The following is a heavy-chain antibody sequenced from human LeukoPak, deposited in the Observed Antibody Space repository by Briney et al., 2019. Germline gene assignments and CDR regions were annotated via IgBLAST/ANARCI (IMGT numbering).Heavy chain of an antibody. CDR3: AREAANGITIFTPHFDY. V-gene: IGHV4-59*01. Sequence: SETLSLTCTVSGGSIRSYYWSWIRQPPGKGLEWIGYIYYSGSTNYNPSLKSRVTISVDTSKNQFSLKLSSVTAADTAVYYCAREAANGITIFTPHFDYWGQGTLVTVSS. J-gene: IGHJ4*02. D-gene: IGHD3-3*01. CDR1: GGSIRSYY. CDR2: IYYSGST.